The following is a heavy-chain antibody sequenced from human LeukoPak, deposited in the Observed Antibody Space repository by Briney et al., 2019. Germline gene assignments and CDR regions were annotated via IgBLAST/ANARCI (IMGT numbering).Heavy chain of an antibody. V-gene: IGHV4-34*01. D-gene: IGHD3-22*01. Sequence: SETLSLTCAVYGGSFSGYYWGWIRQPPGKGLEWIGSISYRGNNYHNPSVKSRVIMSVDTSKNQFSLALRSVTAADTAVYYCARSILRYYYNASGYYPYYFDYWGQGMLVTVSS. CDR1: GGSFSGYY. CDR2: ISYRGNN. CDR3: ARSILRYYYNASGYYPYYFDY. J-gene: IGHJ4*02.